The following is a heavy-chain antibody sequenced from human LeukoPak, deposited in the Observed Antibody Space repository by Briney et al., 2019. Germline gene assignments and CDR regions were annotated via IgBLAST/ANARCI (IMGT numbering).Heavy chain of an antibody. D-gene: IGHD3-10*01. V-gene: IGHV1-18*01. Sequence: ASVKVSCKASGYTFTSYGISWVRQAPGQGLEWIGWISAYNGNTNYAQKLQGRVTMTTDTSTSTAYMELRSLRSDDTAVYYCARDQVTTMVRGVILHWGQGTLVTVSS. CDR2: ISAYNGNT. J-gene: IGHJ4*02. CDR1: GYTFTSYG. CDR3: ARDQVTTMVRGVILH.